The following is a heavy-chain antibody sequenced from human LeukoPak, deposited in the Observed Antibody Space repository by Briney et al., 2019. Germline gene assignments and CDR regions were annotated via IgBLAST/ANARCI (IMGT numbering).Heavy chain of an antibody. CDR2: INHSGST. J-gene: IGHJ3*02. CDR1: GGSISGYY. D-gene: IGHD2-15*01. V-gene: IGHV4-34*01. Sequence: SETLSLTCTVSGGSISGYYWSWIRQPPGKGLEWIGEINHSGSTNYNPSLKSRVTISVDTSKNQFSLKLSSVTAADTAVYYCARGRSGDDAFDIWGQGTMVTVSS. CDR3: ARGRSGDDAFDI.